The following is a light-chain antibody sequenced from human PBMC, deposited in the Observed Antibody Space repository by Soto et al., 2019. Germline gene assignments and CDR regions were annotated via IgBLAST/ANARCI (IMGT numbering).Light chain of an antibody. Sequence: QSVLTQPASVSGAPGQSITISCTGTSSDVGGYNYVSWYQHHPGKAPKLRIYDVSNRPSGVSNRFSGSESGNTASLTISGLQPEDEADYYCSSYTTSNTRQIVFGTGTKVTV. CDR3: SSYTTSNTRQIV. CDR1: SSDVGGYNY. CDR2: DVS. V-gene: IGLV2-14*03. J-gene: IGLJ1*01.